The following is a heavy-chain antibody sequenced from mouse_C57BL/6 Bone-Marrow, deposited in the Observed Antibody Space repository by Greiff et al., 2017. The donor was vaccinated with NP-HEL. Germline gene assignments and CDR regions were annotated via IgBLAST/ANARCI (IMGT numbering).Heavy chain of an antibody. D-gene: IGHD1-1*01. J-gene: IGHJ2*01. Sequence: EVKLQESGAELVRPGASVKLSCTASGFNIKDDYMHWVKQRPEQGLEWIGWIDPENGDTEYASKFQGKATITADTSSNTAYLQLSSLTSEDTAVYYCNGYYGSSSLYYFDYWGQGTTLTVSS. V-gene: IGHV14-4*01. CDR3: NGYYGSSSLYYFDY. CDR2: IDPENGDT. CDR1: GFNIKDDY.